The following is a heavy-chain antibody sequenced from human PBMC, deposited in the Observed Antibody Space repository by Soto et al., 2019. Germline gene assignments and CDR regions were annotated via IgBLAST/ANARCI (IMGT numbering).Heavy chain of an antibody. CDR3: ARVMAVQAFDI. CDR1: GYIFTRYG. V-gene: IGHV1-3*01. Sequence: ASVKGSCKASGYIFTRYGIHWVRQAPGQGLEWVGWINAGTGQVKYSQKFQGRVSITRDTSASTAYMELSSLKSEDTAVYYCARVMAVQAFDIWGQGTKVTVSS. D-gene: IGHD4-17*01. J-gene: IGHJ3*02. CDR2: INAGTGQV.